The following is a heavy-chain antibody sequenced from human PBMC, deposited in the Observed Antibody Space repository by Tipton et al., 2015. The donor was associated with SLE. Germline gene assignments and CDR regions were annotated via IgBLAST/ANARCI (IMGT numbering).Heavy chain of an antibody. D-gene: IGHD3-10*01. J-gene: IGHJ4*02. CDR2: ISSNGGSK. V-gene: IGHV3-64*04. Sequence: SLRLSCAASGFTFSSYAMSWVRQAPGKGLEYVSAISSNGGSKYYADSVKGRFTISRDNSKNTLYLQMNSLRAEDTAVYYCAKGDYYGSGPGGYWGQGTLVTVSS. CDR1: GFTFSSYA. CDR3: AKGDYYGSGPGGY.